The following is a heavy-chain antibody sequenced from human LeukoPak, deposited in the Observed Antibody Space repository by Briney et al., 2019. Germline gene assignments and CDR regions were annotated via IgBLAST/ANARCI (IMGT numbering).Heavy chain of an antibody. CDR3: ARGRKLRPNTELDY. V-gene: IGHV1-18*01. J-gene: IGHJ4*02. CDR2: ISAYNGNT. CDR1: GYTFTSYG. Sequence: GASVKVSRKASGYTFTSYGISWVRQAPGQGLEWMGWISAYNGNTNYAQKLQGRVTMTTDTSTSTAYMELRSLRSDDTAVYYCARGRKLRPNTELDYWGQGTLVTVSS. D-gene: IGHD5-12*01.